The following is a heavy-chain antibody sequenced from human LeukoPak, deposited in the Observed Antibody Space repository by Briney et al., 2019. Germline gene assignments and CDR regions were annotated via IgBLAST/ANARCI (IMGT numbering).Heavy chain of an antibody. CDR1: GFTFSNYW. CDR3: ARDCGSDCSQAFDI. D-gene: IGHD2-21*02. CDR2: IKQDGTQK. V-gene: IGHV3-7*05. J-gene: IGHJ3*02. Sequence: GGSLRLSCAASGFTFSNYWMSWVRQAPGKGLERVADIKQDGTQKYYVDSVEGRFTISRDNAKNSLYLQMNSLRVEDTAVYYCARDCGSDCSQAFDIWGQGTMVTVSS.